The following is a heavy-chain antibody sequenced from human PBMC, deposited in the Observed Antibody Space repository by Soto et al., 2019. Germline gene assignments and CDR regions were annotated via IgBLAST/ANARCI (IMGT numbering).Heavy chain of an antibody. CDR3: ARGHHSMDV. V-gene: IGHV3-11*06. CDR2: INPSGTYT. J-gene: IGHJ6*02. Sequence: QVQLVESGGGLAKPGGSLRLSCAASGFTFSDHYMTWIHQAPGKGLEWISYINPSGTYTHYADSVKGRFTISRDNAEKSLYLQMNSLRAEDTALYYCARGHHSMDVWGQGATVTVSS. CDR1: GFTFSDHY.